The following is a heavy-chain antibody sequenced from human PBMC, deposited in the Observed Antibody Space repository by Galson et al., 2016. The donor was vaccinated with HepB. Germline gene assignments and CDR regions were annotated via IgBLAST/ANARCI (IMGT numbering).Heavy chain of an antibody. CDR1: GFNFSTYG. J-gene: IGHJ4*02. CDR2: ISSDGSNN. D-gene: IGHD2-8*02. CDR3: AKGAGGWFDY. V-gene: IGHV3-30*18. Sequence: SLRLSCAASGFNFSTYGMNWIRQAPGKGLEWVTVISSDGSNNDYADSVKGRFNISRDNSKNTLYLQMNSLRAEATAVYYCAKGAGGWFDYWGQGTLVTVSS.